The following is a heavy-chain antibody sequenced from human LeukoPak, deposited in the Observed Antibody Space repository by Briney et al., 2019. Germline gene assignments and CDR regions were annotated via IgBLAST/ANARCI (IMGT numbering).Heavy chain of an antibody. D-gene: IGHD1-1*01. Sequence: SETLSLTCTVSGGSISSSSYYWGWIRQPPGKGLEWIGRIYTSGSTNYNPSLKSRVTISVDTSKNQFSLRLTSVTAADTAVYYCARADWNQQFDYWGQGTLVTVSS. CDR3: ARADWNQQFDY. V-gene: IGHV4-39*07. J-gene: IGHJ4*02. CDR1: GGSISSSSYY. CDR2: IYTSGST.